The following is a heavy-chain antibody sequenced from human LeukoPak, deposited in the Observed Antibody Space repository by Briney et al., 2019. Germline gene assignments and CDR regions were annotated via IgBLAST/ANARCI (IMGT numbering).Heavy chain of an antibody. J-gene: IGHJ4*02. Sequence: QPGGSLRLSCAASGFTVSSNYMSWVRQAPGKGLEWVSVIYTGGSTYYADSVKGRFTISRDNSKNTLYLQMNSLRAEDTAVYYCARGGYSSSWRFDYWGQGTLVTVSS. CDR2: IYTGGST. CDR3: ARGGYSSSWRFDY. V-gene: IGHV3-66*01. D-gene: IGHD6-13*01. CDR1: GFTVSSNY.